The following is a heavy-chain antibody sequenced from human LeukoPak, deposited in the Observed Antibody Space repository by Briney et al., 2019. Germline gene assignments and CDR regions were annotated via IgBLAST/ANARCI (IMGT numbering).Heavy chain of an antibody. D-gene: IGHD3-10*01. J-gene: IGHJ3*02. CDR3: AREVYYYGSGSYYNAFDI. Sequence: SQTLTLTCTVSGGSISSGDYYWSWIRQPPGKGLEWIWYIYYSGSTYYNPSLKSRVTISVDTSKNQFSLKLSSVTAADTAVYYCAREVYYYGSGSYYNAFDIWGQGTMVTVSS. V-gene: IGHV4-30-4*01. CDR1: GGSISSGDYY. CDR2: IYYSGST.